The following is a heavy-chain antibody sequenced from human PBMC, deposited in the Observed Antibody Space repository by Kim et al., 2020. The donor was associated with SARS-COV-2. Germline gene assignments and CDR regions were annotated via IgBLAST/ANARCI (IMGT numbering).Heavy chain of an antibody. J-gene: IGHJ1*01. V-gene: IGHV3-23*01. CDR1: GFNFGGFA. D-gene: IGHD6-19*01. Sequence: GGSLRLSCAASGFNFGGFAMSWVRQPPGRGLEWVSAISGSGDRTWYGDSVRGRFSISRDNSKDTLYLQLNTLRTEDTAGYCCARDAPPGYIGWAVWGQGT. CDR2: ISGSGDRT. CDR3: ARDAPPGYIGWAV.